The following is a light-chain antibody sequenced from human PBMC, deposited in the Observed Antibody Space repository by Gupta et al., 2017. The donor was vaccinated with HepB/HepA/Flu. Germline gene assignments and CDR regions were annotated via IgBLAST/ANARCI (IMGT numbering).Light chain of an antibody. J-gene: IGLJ3*02. Sequence: SELTQDPAVSVALGQTVRITCQGDSLRSYYASWYQQKPGQAPVLVIYGKNNRPSGIPDRFSGSSSGNTASLTITGAQAEDEADYYCNSRDSSGNHWVFGGGTKLTVL. CDR3: NSRDSSGNHWV. CDR2: GKN. CDR1: SLRSYY. V-gene: IGLV3-19*01.